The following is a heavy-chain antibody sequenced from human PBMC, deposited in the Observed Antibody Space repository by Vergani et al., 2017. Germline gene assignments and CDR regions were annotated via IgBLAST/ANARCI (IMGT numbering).Heavy chain of an antibody. CDR1: GFTFSSYG. Sequence: QVQLVESGGGVVQPGGSLRLPCAASGFTFSSYGMHWVRQAPGKGLEWVAFIRYDGSNKYYADSVKGRFTICRDNSKNTLYLQMNSLRAEDTAVYYCAKDGPSSGWYLRKDYYYYGMDVWGQGTTVTVSS. J-gene: IGHJ6*02. V-gene: IGHV3-30*02. D-gene: IGHD6-19*01. CDR3: AKDGPSSGWYLRKDYYYYGMDV. CDR2: IRYDGSNK.